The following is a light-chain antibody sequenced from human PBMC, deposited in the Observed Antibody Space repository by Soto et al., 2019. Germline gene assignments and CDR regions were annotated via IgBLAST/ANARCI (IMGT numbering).Light chain of an antibody. CDR3: QQYGRSPLT. J-gene: IGKJ4*01. Sequence: DIQMTQSPSTLSGSVGDRVTITCRASQTISSWLAWYQQKPGKAPKLLIYKASSLESGVPSRFSGSGSGTEFTLTISRLEPEDFAVYHCQQYGRSPLTFGGGTKVDIK. CDR1: QTISSW. V-gene: IGKV1-5*03. CDR2: KAS.